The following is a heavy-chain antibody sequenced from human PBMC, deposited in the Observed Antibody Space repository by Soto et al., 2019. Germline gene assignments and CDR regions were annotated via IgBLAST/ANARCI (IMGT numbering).Heavy chain of an antibody. CDR1: GGSISSYF. Sequence: QVQLQESGPGLVKPSETLSLTCTVSGGSISSYFWNWIRQPPGKGLEWIGYIYYSGSANYNPSLKSRVSISVDTSKNQFSLQLSSVTAADTAVYYCARGGFCSGGSCYVDYWGQGTLVTVSS. CDR3: ARGGFCSGGSCYVDY. D-gene: IGHD2-15*01. V-gene: IGHV4-59*01. CDR2: IYYSGSA. J-gene: IGHJ4*02.